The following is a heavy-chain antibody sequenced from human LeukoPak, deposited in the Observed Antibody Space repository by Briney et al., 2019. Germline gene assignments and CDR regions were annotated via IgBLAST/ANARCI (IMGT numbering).Heavy chain of an antibody. Sequence: GGSLRLSCAASGFTFSDYWMTWVRQAPGKGLECVANIKQDGSEKYYVDSVKGRFTISRDNAKNSLYLRMNNLRAEYTAVYYCARDGGHGDCNYYWGQGTLVTVSS. D-gene: IGHD2-21*01. V-gene: IGHV3-7*01. CDR3: ARDGGHGDCNYY. CDR1: GFTFSDYW. CDR2: IKQDGSEK. J-gene: IGHJ4*02.